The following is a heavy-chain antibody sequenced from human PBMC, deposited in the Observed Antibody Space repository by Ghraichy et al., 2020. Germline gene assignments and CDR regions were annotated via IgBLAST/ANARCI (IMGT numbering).Heavy chain of an antibody. CDR3: ARSGRGRSWYSP. J-gene: IGHJ4*02. D-gene: IGHD6-13*01. CDR2: INHSGST. CDR1: GGSFSGYY. Sequence: SETLSLTCAVYGGSFSGYYWSWIRQPPGKGLEWIGEINHSGSTNYNPSLKSRVTISVDTSKNQFSLKLSSVTAADTAVYYCARSGRGRSWYSPWGQGTLVTVSS. V-gene: IGHV4-34*01.